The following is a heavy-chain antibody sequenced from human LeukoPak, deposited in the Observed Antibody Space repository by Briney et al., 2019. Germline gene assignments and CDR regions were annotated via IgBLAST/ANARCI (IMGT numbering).Heavy chain of an antibody. CDR3: ARGADAEYFQH. J-gene: IGHJ1*01. Sequence: ASVKVSCKASVYTFTGYYIHWVRQAPGQGLEWMGWVNSNSGDTSYAQKFQGRVTMTRDTSISTAYMDLSSLRSDDTAVYYCARGADAEYFQHWGQGTLVTVSS. CDR2: VNSNSGDT. V-gene: IGHV1-2*02. CDR1: VYTFTGYY.